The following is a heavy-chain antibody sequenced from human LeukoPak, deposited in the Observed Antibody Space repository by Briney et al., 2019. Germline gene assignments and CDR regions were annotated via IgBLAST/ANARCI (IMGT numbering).Heavy chain of an antibody. CDR3: ARERAVSSSWYRGDLDY. CDR1: GYTFTSYD. V-gene: IGHV1-8*01. J-gene: IGHJ4*02. D-gene: IGHD6-13*01. CDR2: MNPNSGDT. Sequence: ASVNVSCKASGYTFTSYDINWVRQATGQGLEWMGWMNPNSGDTNYAQKFRGRVTMARDTSISTAYMELYSLRSDDTAVYYCARERAVSSSWYRGDLDYWGQGTLVTVST.